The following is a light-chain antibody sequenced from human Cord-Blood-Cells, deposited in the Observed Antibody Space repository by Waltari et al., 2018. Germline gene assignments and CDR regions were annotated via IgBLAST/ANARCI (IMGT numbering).Light chain of an antibody. J-gene: IGKJ5*01. V-gene: IGKV3-11*01. Sequence: DIVLTQSPATLSLSPRERATLSCRASTSVSSYLACYQQKPGQAPRLLIYDASNRATGIPARFSGSGSGTDFTLTISSLEPEDFAVYDCQQRSNWPITFGQGTRLEIK. CDR1: TSVSSY. CDR2: DAS. CDR3: QQRSNWPIT.